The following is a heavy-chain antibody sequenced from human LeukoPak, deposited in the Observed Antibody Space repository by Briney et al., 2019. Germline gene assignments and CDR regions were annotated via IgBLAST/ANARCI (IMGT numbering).Heavy chain of an antibody. CDR1: GFTFSSYS. Sequence: PGGSLRLSCAASGFTFSSYSMNWARQAPGKGLEWVSSISSSSSYIYYADSVKGRFTISRDNAKNSLYLQMNSLRAEDTAVYYCARDGKIFGVVSYMDVWGKGTTVTVSS. D-gene: IGHD3-3*01. CDR2: ISSSSSYI. J-gene: IGHJ6*03. CDR3: ARDGKIFGVVSYMDV. V-gene: IGHV3-21*01.